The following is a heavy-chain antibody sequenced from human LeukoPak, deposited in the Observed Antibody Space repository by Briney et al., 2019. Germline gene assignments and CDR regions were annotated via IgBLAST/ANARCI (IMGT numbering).Heavy chain of an antibody. CDR1: GFTVSSNY. CDR2: ISGSGGST. D-gene: IGHD6-13*01. CDR3: AKAGSSWPEYFQH. J-gene: IGHJ1*01. Sequence: PGGSLRLSCAASGFTVSSNYMSWVRQAPGKGLEWVSAISGSGGSTYYADSVKGRFTISRDNSKNTLYLQMNSLRAEDTAVYYCAKAGSSWPEYFQHWGQGTLVTVSS. V-gene: IGHV3-23*01.